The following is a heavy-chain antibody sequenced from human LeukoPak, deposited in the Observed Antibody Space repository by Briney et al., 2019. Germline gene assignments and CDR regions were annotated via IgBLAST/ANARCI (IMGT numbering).Heavy chain of an antibody. Sequence: PSETLSLTCAVYGRSFSGYYWSWIRQPPGKGLEWIGEINHSGSTNYNPSLKSRVTISVDTSKNQFSLKLSSVTAADTAVYYCARGSPRFLEWLLPEYYYYGMDVWGQGTTVTVSS. J-gene: IGHJ6*02. CDR1: GRSFSGYY. V-gene: IGHV4-34*01. CDR3: ARGSPRFLEWLLPEYYYYGMDV. CDR2: INHSGST. D-gene: IGHD3-3*01.